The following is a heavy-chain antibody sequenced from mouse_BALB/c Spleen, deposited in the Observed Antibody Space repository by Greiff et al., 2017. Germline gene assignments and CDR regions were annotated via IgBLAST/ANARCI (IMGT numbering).Heavy chain of an antibody. CDR1: GYAFTNYL. J-gene: IGHJ3*01. V-gene: IGHV1-54*01. Sequence: VQLQQSGAELVRPGTSVKVSCKASGYAFTNYLIEWVKQRPGQGLEWIGVINPGSGGTNYNEKFKGKATLTADKSSSTAYMQLSSPTSEDSAVYYCARVSTVAPWFAYWGQGTLVTVSA. D-gene: IGHD1-1*01. CDR3: ARVSTVAPWFAY. CDR2: INPGSGGT.